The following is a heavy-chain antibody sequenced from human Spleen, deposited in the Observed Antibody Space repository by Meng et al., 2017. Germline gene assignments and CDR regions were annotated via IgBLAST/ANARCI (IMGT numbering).Heavy chain of an antibody. CDR2: ITSTGRTI. Sequence: VHLVESGGGLVQPGGSLRLSCAVSGFTFSDYYMSWIRQAPGKGLEWLSDITSTGRTIYYADSVKGRFTVSRDNARNSLYLQMNSLRAEDTAMYYCARESSWGFHYWGPGTLVTVSS. J-gene: IGHJ4*02. D-gene: IGHD3-16*01. V-gene: IGHV3-11*01. CDR1: GFTFSDYY. CDR3: ARESSWGFHY.